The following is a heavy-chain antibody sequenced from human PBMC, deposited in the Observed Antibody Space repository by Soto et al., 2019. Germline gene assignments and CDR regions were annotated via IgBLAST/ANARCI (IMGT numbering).Heavy chain of an antibody. Sequence: PGGSLRLSCAASGYTFSSYGMHGVRQAPGKGLEWVAVIWYDGSNKYYADSVKGRFTISRDNSKNTLYLQMNSLRAEDTAVYYCARDRGAVAVYFDYWGQGTLVTVSS. CDR1: GYTFSSYG. CDR2: IWYDGSNK. V-gene: IGHV3-33*01. J-gene: IGHJ4*02. D-gene: IGHD6-19*01. CDR3: ARDRGAVAVYFDY.